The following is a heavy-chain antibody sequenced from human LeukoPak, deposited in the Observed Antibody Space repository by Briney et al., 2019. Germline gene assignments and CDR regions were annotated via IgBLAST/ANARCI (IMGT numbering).Heavy chain of an antibody. CDR3: AKAGYYQDSGDFY. J-gene: IGHJ4*02. CDR2: ISGSGGNT. Sequence: GGSLRLSCAASGFTFSSYAMTWVRQAPGKGLEWVSAISGSGGNTYYADSVKGRFTISRDNSKNTLYLQMSSLRAEDTAVYYCAKAGYYQDSGDFYWGQGTLVTVSS. D-gene: IGHD3-10*01. CDR1: GFTFSSYA. V-gene: IGHV3-23*01.